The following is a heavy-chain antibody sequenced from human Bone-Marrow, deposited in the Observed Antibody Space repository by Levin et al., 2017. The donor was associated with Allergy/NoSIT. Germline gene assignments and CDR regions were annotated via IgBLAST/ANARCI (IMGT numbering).Heavy chain of an antibody. J-gene: IGHJ5*02. CDR2: ISSSGSTI. Sequence: LSLTCAASGFTFSDYYMSWIRQAPGKGLEWVSYISSSGSTIYYADSVKGRFTISRDNAKNSLYLQMNSLRAEDTAVYYCARVPDYGDYVLWFDPWGQGTLVTVSS. CDR3: ARVPDYGDYVLWFDP. D-gene: IGHD4-17*01. V-gene: IGHV3-11*01. CDR1: GFTFSDYY.